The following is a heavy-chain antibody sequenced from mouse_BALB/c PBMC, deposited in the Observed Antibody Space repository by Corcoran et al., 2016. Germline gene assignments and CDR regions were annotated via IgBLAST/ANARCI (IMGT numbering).Heavy chain of an antibody. D-gene: IGHD2-10*01. CDR1: GYTFTNYG. CDR3: ASLLDY. CDR2: INTYTGEP. Sequence: QIQLVQSGPELKKPGETVKISCKASGYTFTNYGMKWVKQAPGKGLKWMGWINTYTGEPTYADDFKGRFAFSLETSASTAYLQINNLKNEDTATYFCASLLDYWGQGTTLTVSS. J-gene: IGHJ2*01. V-gene: IGHV9-3-1*01.